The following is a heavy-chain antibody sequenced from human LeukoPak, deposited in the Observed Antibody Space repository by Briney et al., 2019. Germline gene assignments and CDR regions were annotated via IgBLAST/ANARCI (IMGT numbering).Heavy chain of an antibody. Sequence: ASVNVSCKASGYTFTSYGISWVRQAPGQGLEWMGWISAYNGNTNYAQKLQGRVTMTTDTSTSTAYMELRSLRSDDTAVYYCARDRTGTTRYYFDYWGQGTLVTVSS. D-gene: IGHD4-11*01. CDR1: GYTFTSYG. J-gene: IGHJ4*02. CDR2: ISAYNGNT. V-gene: IGHV1-18*01. CDR3: ARDRTGTTRYYFDY.